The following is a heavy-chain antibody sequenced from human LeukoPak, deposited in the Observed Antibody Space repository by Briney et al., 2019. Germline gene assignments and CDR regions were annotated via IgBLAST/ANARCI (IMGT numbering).Heavy chain of an antibody. CDR2: ISGSGGST. Sequence: PGGSLRLSCAASRFTSTSYAMSWVRQAPGKGLEWVSAISGSGGSTYYSDSVKGRFTISRDNSKNTLYLQMNSLKAEDTAVYYCAKDFSFFGVWPGVITYFDYWGQGTLVTVSS. CDR3: AKDFSFFGVWPGVITYFDY. D-gene: IGHD3-22*01. J-gene: IGHJ4*02. V-gene: IGHV3-23*01. CDR1: RFTSTSYA.